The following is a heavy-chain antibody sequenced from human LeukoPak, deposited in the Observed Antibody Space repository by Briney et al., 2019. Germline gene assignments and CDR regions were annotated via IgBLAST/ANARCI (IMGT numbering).Heavy chain of an antibody. D-gene: IGHD1-26*01. CDR1: GGSVSGYY. V-gene: IGHV4-59*02. CDR3: ARGREWEPKVFDY. Sequence: SETLSLTCTVSGGSVSGYYWSWIRQPPGKGLEWIGYIYYSGSTNYNPSLKSRVTISVDTSKNQFSLKLSSVTAADTAVYYCARGREWEPKVFDYWGQGTLVTVSS. CDR2: IYYSGST. J-gene: IGHJ4*02.